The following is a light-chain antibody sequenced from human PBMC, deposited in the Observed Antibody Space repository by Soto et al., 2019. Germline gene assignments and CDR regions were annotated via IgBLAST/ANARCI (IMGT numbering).Light chain of an antibody. V-gene: IGKV3-11*01. CDR3: QQLSNWPIT. CDR1: QSVSSY. J-gene: IGKJ5*01. CDR2: DAS. Sequence: EIVLTQSPATLSLSPGEIATLSCRASQSVSSYLAWYQQKTGQAPSLLIYDASSRSTGIPARFSGSGSGTDFTLTISSLEPEDFAVYSCQQLSNWPITFGQGTRLELK.